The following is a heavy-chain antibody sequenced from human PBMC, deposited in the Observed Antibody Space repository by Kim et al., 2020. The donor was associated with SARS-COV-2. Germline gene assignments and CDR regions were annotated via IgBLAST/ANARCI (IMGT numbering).Heavy chain of an antibody. J-gene: IGHJ6*02. V-gene: IGHV3-13*04. CDR3: ARSNAASRFRLDV. CDR2: TGTTDNT. Sequence: GGSLRLSCEGSGFPFSRFDMNWVRQRPGKGLEWVAATGTTDNTFYSVSAKGRFSVSREDAASSFYLQMNSLTAGDTAVYYCARSNAASRFRLDVWARGPRSSSP. CDR1: GFPFSRFD. D-gene: IGHD3-3*01.